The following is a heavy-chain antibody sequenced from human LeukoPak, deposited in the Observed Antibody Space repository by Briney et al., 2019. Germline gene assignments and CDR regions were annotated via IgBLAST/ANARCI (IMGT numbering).Heavy chain of an antibody. Sequence: GGSLRLSCAASGFTFSNYGMDWVRQAPGKGLEWVSSISTSSSYIFYADSVKGRFTISRDNAKNSLYLQLNSLRADDTAVYYCARDQTPFYWGQGSLVTVSS. CDR2: ISTSSSYI. J-gene: IGHJ4*02. CDR1: GFTFSNYG. D-gene: IGHD2-15*01. CDR3: ARDQTPFY. V-gene: IGHV3-21*01.